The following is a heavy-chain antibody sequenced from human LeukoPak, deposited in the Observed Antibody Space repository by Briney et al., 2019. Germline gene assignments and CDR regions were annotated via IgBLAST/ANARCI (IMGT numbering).Heavy chain of an antibody. CDR2: IIPILGIA. Sequence: SVKVSCKASGGTFSSYAISWVRQAPGQGLEWMGRIIPILGIANYAQKFQGRVTITADESTSTAYMELSSLRSEDTAVYYCASAYYYDSSGSFDYWGQGTLVTVSS. CDR3: ASAYYYDSSGSFDY. D-gene: IGHD3-22*01. CDR1: GGTFSSYA. V-gene: IGHV1-69*04. J-gene: IGHJ4*02.